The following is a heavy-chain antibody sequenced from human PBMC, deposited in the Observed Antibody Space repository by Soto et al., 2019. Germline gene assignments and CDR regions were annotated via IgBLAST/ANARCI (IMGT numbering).Heavy chain of an antibody. V-gene: IGHV3-30*18. Sequence: PVGSLRLSCAASGFTFSSYGMHWVRQAPGKGLEWVAVISYDGSNKYYADSVKGRFTISRDNSKNTLYLQMNSLRAEDTAVYYCAKDSGGYSYGPDYWGQGTLVTVSS. CDR1: GFTFSSYG. J-gene: IGHJ4*02. CDR3: AKDSGGYSYGPDY. CDR2: ISYDGSNK. D-gene: IGHD5-18*01.